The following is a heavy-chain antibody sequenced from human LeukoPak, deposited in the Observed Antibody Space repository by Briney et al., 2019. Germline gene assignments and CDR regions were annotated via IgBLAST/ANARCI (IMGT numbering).Heavy chain of an antibody. CDR3: ARDRGSSYGFDY. D-gene: IGHD5-18*01. V-gene: IGHV1-2*02. J-gene: IGHJ4*02. Sequence: VKVSCKASGYTFTGYYMHWVRQAPGQGLEWMGWINPNSGGTNYAQKFQGRVTMTRDASTSTAYMELRSLRSDDTAVYYCARDRGSSYGFDYWGQGTLVTVSS. CDR2: INPNSGGT. CDR1: GYTFTGYY.